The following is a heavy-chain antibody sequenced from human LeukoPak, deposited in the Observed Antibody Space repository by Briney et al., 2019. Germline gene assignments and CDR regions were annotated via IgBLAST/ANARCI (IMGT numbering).Heavy chain of an antibody. Sequence: SETLSLTCAVYGGSFSGYYWSWIRQPPGKGLEWIGEINHSGSTNYNPSLKSRVTISVDTSKNQFSLKLSSVTAADTAVYYCARAVVLWRSQTPTNDYWGQGTLVTVSS. CDR1: GGSFSGYY. D-gene: IGHD3-16*01. V-gene: IGHV4-34*01. J-gene: IGHJ4*02. CDR3: ARAVVLWRSQTPTNDY. CDR2: INHSGST.